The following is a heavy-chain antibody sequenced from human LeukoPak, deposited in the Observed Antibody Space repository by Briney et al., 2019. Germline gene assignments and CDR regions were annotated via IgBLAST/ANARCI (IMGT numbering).Heavy chain of an antibody. D-gene: IGHD6-19*01. Sequence: ASVKVSSKASGYTFTSYGISWVRQAPGQGLEWMGWISAYNGNTNYAQKLQGRVTMTTDTSTSTAYMELRSLRSDDTAVYYCARSLTGSGWPFYFDYWGQGTLVTVSS. J-gene: IGHJ4*02. CDR3: ARSLTGSGWPFYFDY. CDR2: ISAYNGNT. CDR1: GYTFTSYG. V-gene: IGHV1-18*04.